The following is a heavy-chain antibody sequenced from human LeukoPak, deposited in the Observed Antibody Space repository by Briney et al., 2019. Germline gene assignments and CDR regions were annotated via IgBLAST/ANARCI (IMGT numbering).Heavy chain of an antibody. CDR3: AAQAIDYYDSSGYYPPYYYYGMDV. Sequence: PGGSLRLSCAASGFTFSSYAMSWVRQAPGKGLEWVSAISGSGGSTYYADSVKGRFTISRDNSKNTLYLQMNSLRAEDTAVYYCAAQAIDYYDSSGYYPPYYYYGMDVWGQGTTVTVSS. CDR1: GFTFSSYA. D-gene: IGHD3-22*01. V-gene: IGHV3-23*01. J-gene: IGHJ6*02. CDR2: ISGSGGST.